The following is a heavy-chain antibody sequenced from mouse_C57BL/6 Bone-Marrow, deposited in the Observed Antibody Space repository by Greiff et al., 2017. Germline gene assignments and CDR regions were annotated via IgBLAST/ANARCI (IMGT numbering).Heavy chain of an antibody. CDR1: GFTFSDYY. J-gene: IGHJ4*01. Sequence: DVKLVESGGGLVQPGGSLKLSCAASGFTFSDYYMYWVRQTPEKRLEWVAYISNGGGSTYYPDTVKGRFTISRDNAKNTLYLQMSRLKSEDTAMYYCARDRLGMDYWGQGTSVTVSS. D-gene: IGHD4-1*01. CDR2: ISNGGGST. V-gene: IGHV5-12*01. CDR3: ARDRLGMDY.